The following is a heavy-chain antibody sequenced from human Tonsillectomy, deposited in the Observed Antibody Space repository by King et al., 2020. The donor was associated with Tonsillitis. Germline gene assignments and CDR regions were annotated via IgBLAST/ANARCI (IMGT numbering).Heavy chain of an antibody. Sequence: VQLVESGGGVVQPGRSLRLSCAASGFTFSSYGMHWVRQAPGKGLEWVAVISYDESNKYYADSVKGRFTISRDNSKNTLYLQMNSLRAEDTAVYYCAKGGDIVVVVAAILDYWGQGTLVTVSS. J-gene: IGHJ4*02. CDR2: ISYDESNK. D-gene: IGHD2-15*01. CDR1: GFTFSSYG. V-gene: IGHV3-30*18. CDR3: AKGGDIVVVVAAILDY.